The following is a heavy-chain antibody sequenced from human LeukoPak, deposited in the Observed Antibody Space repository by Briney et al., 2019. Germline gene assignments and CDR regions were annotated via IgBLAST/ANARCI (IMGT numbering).Heavy chain of an antibody. CDR3: AKAVDRGYSGYAQAFDY. CDR2: IYPGDSDT. J-gene: IGHJ4*02. CDR1: GYSFTSYW. D-gene: IGHD5-12*01. Sequence: GESLKISCKGSGYSFTSYWIGWVRQMPGKGLEWMGIIYPGDSDTRYSPSFQGQVTISADKSISTAYLQWSSLKASDTAMYYCAKAVDRGYSGYAQAFDYWGQGTLVTVSS. V-gene: IGHV5-51*01.